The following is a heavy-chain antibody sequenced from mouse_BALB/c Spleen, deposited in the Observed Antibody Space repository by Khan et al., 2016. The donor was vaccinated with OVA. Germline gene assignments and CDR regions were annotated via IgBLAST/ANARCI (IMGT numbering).Heavy chain of an antibody. CDR2: IDPENGQT. J-gene: IGHJ3*01. V-gene: IGHV14-1*02. CDR3: AIDGYSPWFAY. Sequence: EVQLQQSGAELVRPGTLVKLSCKASGFNIKDYYMHWVKQRPEQGLVWIGKIDPENGQTIYDPKFQGKARITSDTSSNTAYLQLSSLTSEDTAVYYCAIDGYSPWFAYWGQGTLVTVSA. D-gene: IGHD2-3*01. CDR1: GFNIKDYY.